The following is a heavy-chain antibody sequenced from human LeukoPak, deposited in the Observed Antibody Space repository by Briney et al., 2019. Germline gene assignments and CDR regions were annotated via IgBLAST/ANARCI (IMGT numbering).Heavy chain of an antibody. Sequence: GGSLRLSCAASGFTFSNAWMSWVRQAPGKGLEWVGRIKGKTDGGTTDYAAPVKGRFTISRDDSKNTLYLQMNSLKTEDTAVYYCTTGGHEYDFWSGYFYFDYWGQGTLVTVSS. CDR2: IKGKTDGGTT. D-gene: IGHD3-3*01. CDR3: TTGGHEYDFWSGYFYFDY. V-gene: IGHV3-15*01. CDR1: GFTFSNAW. J-gene: IGHJ4*02.